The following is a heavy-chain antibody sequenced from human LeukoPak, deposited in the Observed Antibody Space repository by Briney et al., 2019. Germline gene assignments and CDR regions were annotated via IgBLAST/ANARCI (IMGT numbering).Heavy chain of an antibody. CDR2: IIPIFGTA. J-gene: IGHJ5*02. CDR1: GGTFISYA. Sequence: GSSVKVSCKASGGTFISYAISWVRQAPGQGLEWMGGIIPIFGTANYAQKFQGRVTITADESTSTAYMELSSLRSEDTAVCYCARDYYDSSGYTNWFDPWGQGTLVTVSS. V-gene: IGHV1-69*01. D-gene: IGHD3-22*01. CDR3: ARDYYDSSGYTNWFDP.